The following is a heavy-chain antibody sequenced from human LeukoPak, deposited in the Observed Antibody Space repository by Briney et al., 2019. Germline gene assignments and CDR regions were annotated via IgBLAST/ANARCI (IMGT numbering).Heavy chain of an antibody. CDR3: AKMQARDGIDV. J-gene: IGHJ6*02. CDR1: GFTFSSYG. V-gene: IGHV3-30*18. CDR2: ISYDGSNK. Sequence: GGSLRLSCAASGFTFSSYGMHWVRQAPGKGLEWVAVISYDGSNKYYADSVKGRFTISRDNSKNTLYLQMNSLRAEDTAVYYCAKMQARDGIDVWGQGTTVTVSS.